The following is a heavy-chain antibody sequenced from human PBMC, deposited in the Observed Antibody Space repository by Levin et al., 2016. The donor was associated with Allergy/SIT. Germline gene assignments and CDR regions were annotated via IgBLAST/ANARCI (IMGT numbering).Heavy chain of an antibody. CDR2: ISHDGTTK. J-gene: IGHJ4*02. D-gene: IGHD3-16*01. V-gene: IGHV3-30*18. CDR3: AKNYVPFDETYGPDY. CDR1: GFTFSHFA. Sequence: GESLKISCATSGFTFSHFAIHWVRQAPGRGLEWMAFISHDGTTKYYGDSVKGRFTTSRDNSKNTLYLQMNSLRPEDTAVYYCAKNYVPFDETYGPDYWGQGTLVTVSS.